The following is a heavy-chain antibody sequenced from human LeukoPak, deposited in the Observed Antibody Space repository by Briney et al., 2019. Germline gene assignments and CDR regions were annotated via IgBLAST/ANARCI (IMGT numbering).Heavy chain of an antibody. V-gene: IGHV3-21*06. D-gene: IGHD3-22*01. Sequence: GGCLRLSCAASGFTLSSYSVNWVRQAPGKGLVWVSSISSSSSYIYYADSVKGRFTISRDNAKNSLYVQMDSLRAEDTAVYYCARGDSSGYVCDYWGQGTLVTVSS. CDR1: GFTLSSYS. CDR2: ISSSSSYI. J-gene: IGHJ4*02. CDR3: ARGDSSGYVCDY.